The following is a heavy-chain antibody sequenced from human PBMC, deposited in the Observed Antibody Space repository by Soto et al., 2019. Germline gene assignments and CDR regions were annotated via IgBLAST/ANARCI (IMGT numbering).Heavy chain of an antibody. V-gene: IGHV1-69*01. D-gene: IGHD2-21*02. CDR2: IIPIFGTA. J-gene: IGHJ4*02. CDR1: GGTFSSYA. Sequence: QVQLVQSGAEVKKPGSSVKVSCKASGGTFSSYAISWVRQAPGQGLEWMGGIIPIFGTANYAQKFQGRVTITADESTSTAYMELSSLRSEDTAVYYCAKDQHIVVVTAIGRGFDYWGQGTLVTVSS. CDR3: AKDQHIVVVTAIGRGFDY.